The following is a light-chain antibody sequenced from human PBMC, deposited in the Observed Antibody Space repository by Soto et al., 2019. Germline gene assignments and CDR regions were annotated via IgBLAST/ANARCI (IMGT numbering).Light chain of an antibody. CDR3: QQSYGTPLT. CDR2: AAS. Sequence: DIEMTQSPSSLSASVGDRVTITCRASQSISSYLNWYQQKPGKVPKLLIYAASSLQSGVPPRFSGSGSGTDFTLTISSLLPEDFATYYCQQSYGTPLTFGGGTKVEIK. CDR1: QSISSY. J-gene: IGKJ4*01. V-gene: IGKV1-39*01.